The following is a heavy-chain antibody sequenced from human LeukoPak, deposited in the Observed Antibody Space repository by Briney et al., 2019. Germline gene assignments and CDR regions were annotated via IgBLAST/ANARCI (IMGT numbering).Heavy chain of an antibody. D-gene: IGHD6-13*01. J-gene: IGHJ4*02. CDR3: ARGWRASSY. V-gene: IGHV3-7*01. Sequence: PGGSLRLSCAASGFTYSNYWMTWVRQAPGKGLEWVANIKQDGSEKYYVDSVKGRFTISRDNAKNSLYLQMNSLRAEDTAVYYCARGWRASSYWGQGTLVAVSS. CDR1: GFTYSNYW. CDR2: IKQDGSEK.